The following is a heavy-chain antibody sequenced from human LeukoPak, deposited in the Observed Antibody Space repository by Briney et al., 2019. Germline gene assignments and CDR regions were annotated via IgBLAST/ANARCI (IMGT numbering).Heavy chain of an antibody. CDR3: AKDRNYPIVVVINGWLDP. CDR1: GFTVSSNY. CDR2: IYSGGST. V-gene: IGHV3-53*01. D-gene: IGHD3-22*01. J-gene: IGHJ5*02. Sequence: GGSLRLSCAASGFTVSSNYMSWVRQAPGKGLEWVSVIYSGGSTYYADSVKGRFTISRDNSKNTLYLQMNSLRAEDTAVYYCAKDRNYPIVVVINGWLDPWGQGTLVTVSS.